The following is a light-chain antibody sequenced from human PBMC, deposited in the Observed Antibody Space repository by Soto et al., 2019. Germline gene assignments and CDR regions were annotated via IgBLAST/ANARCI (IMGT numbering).Light chain of an antibody. Sequence: QSVLTQPASLSGAPGQSIALSCTGTSSDVGGYNYVSWYQHHPGKAPKLMVYDVSNRPSGVSNRFSGSKSGNTASLTISGLQAEDEADYYCSSYTSSSTYVFGTGTKVTVL. CDR1: SSDVGGYNY. J-gene: IGLJ1*01. CDR2: DVS. V-gene: IGLV2-14*03. CDR3: SSYTSSSTYV.